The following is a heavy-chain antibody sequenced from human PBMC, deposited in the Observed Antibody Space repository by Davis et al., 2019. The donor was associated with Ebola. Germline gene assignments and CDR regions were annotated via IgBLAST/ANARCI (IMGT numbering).Heavy chain of an antibody. Sequence: GESLKISCTGSGYSFTSYWIGWVRQLPGKGLEWMGIIYPGDSDTSYSPSFQGQVTISADKSISTAYLQWSSLKASDTAMYYCARGYGSGSYYAYGMDVWGQGTTVTVSS. J-gene: IGHJ6*02. D-gene: IGHD3-10*01. V-gene: IGHV5-51*01. CDR2: IYPGDSDT. CDR3: ARGYGSGSYYAYGMDV. CDR1: GYSFTSYW.